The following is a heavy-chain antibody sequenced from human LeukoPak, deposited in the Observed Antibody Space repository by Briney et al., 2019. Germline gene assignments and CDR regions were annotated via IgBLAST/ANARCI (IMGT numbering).Heavy chain of an antibody. Sequence: RPSETLSLTCSVSGASVSSSHWNWIRQSPGKGLEWIANVDYNGSTKYNPSLRGRGTMSLDTSKNQFHLKLESVTAADTARYFCARGFYEPSDRWGQGTLVTVSS. CDR2: VDYNGST. CDR3: ARGFYEPSDR. CDR1: GASVSSSH. V-gene: IGHV4-59*02. D-gene: IGHD2/OR15-2a*01. J-gene: IGHJ5*02.